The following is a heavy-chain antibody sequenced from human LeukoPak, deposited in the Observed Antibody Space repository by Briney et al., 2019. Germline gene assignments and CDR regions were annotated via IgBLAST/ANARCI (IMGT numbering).Heavy chain of an antibody. CDR1: GFIFDDYA. V-gene: IGHV3-9*01. CDR2: ISWNSGSI. CDR3: AKRAVARSFDY. Sequence: GGSLRLSCAASGFIFDDYAMHWVRQAPGKGLEWVSGISWNSGSIGYADSVKGRFIISRDNAKNSLYLQMNSLRAEDTAVYYCAKRAVARSFDYWGQGTLVTVSS. J-gene: IGHJ4*02. D-gene: IGHD6-19*01.